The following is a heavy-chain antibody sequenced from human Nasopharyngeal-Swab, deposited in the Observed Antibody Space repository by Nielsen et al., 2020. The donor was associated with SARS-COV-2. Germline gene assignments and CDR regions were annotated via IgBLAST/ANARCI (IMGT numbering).Heavy chain of an antibody. D-gene: IGHD6-13*01. V-gene: IGHV5-10-1*01. J-gene: IGHJ4*02. CDR2: IDPSDSYT. Sequence: GESLKISCEGSGYSFTSYWLSWVRQMPGKGLEWMGRIDPSDSYTNYSPSFQGHVTISADKSISTAYLQWSSLKASDTAMYYCARHLPVQQLVDYWGQGTLVTVSS. CDR3: ARHLPVQQLVDY. CDR1: GYSFTSYW.